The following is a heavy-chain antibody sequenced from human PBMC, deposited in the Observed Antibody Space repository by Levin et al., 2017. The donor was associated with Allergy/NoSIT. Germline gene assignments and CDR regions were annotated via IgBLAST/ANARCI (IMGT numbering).Heavy chain of an antibody. CDR1: GFTFSSYW. D-gene: IGHD6-19*01. CDR2: INSDGSST. J-gene: IGHJ4*02. Sequence: GGSLRLSCAASGFTFSSYWMHWVRQAPGKGLVWVSRINSDGSSTSYADSVKGRFTISRDNAKNTLYLQMNSLRAEDTAVYYCARCYSSGWYRHFDYWGQGTLVTVSS. CDR3: ARCYSSGWYRHFDY. V-gene: IGHV3-74*01.